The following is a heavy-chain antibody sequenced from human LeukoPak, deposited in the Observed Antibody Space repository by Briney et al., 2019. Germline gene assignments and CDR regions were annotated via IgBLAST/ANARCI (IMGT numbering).Heavy chain of an antibody. CDR2: ISSDGSYK. CDR3: ARGLAYYYDSTAYFLDY. V-gene: IGHV3-30*04. CDR1: GFTFRSYA. D-gene: IGHD3-22*01. Sequence: GGSLRLSCAASGFTFRSYAIHWVRQAPGQGLEWVTIISSDGSYKNYADSVKGRFTISRDNSKNTLYLQMNSLRPEDTAVYYCARGLAYYYDSTAYFLDYWGQGTLVAVSS. J-gene: IGHJ4*02.